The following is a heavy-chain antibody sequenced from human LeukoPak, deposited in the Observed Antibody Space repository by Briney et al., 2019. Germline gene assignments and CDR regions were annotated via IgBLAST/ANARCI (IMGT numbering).Heavy chain of an antibody. Sequence: SETLSLTCTVSGGSISSSSYYWGWIRQPPGKGLEGIGSIYYSGSTYYNPSLKSRVTISVDTAKNQFALKLSSVTAADTAVYYCASLLEEAYDSSGHNWFDPWGQGTLVTVSS. D-gene: IGHD3-22*01. CDR1: GGSISSSSYY. CDR2: IYYSGST. J-gene: IGHJ5*02. V-gene: IGHV4-39*01. CDR3: ASLLEEAYDSSGHNWFDP.